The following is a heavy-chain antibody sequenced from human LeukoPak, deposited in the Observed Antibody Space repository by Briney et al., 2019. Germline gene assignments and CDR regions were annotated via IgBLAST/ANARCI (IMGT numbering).Heavy chain of an antibody. V-gene: IGHV4-59*12. Sequence: SETLSLTCTVSGGSIRSYYWNWIRQPPGKGLEWIGSIYYSGSTYYNPSLKSRVTISVDTSKNQFSLKLSSVTAADTAVYYCARVPHYHYYNMDVWGKGTTVTVSS. J-gene: IGHJ6*03. CDR3: ARVPHYHYYNMDV. CDR1: GGSIRSYY. CDR2: IYYSGST.